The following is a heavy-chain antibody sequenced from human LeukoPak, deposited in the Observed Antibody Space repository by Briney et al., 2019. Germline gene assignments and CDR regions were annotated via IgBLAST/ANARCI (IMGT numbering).Heavy chain of an antibody. Sequence: GGSLRLSCATSGFTFSSYWMSWVRQAPGKGLEWVANIKQDGSEEYSVGSLKGRFTISRDSAKNSLYLQMNSLRVEDTAVYYCARVVDEGQDYWGQGTLVTVSS. CDR3: ARVVDEGQDY. J-gene: IGHJ4*02. V-gene: IGHV3-7*04. CDR2: IKQDGSEE. D-gene: IGHD1-26*01. CDR1: GFTFSSYW.